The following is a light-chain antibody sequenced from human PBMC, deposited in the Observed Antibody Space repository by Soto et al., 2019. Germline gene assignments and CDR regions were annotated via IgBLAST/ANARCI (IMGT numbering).Light chain of an antibody. CDR1: ISDVGAYNS. CDR2: EVN. CDR3: WSYAGRNTYV. J-gene: IGLJ1*01. V-gene: IGLV2-8*01. Sequence: QSVLTQPPSASGSPGQSVTVSCTGTISDVGAYNSVSWYQQHPGKGPKLIIYEVNKRPSGVPDRFSGSKSGSSASLTVSGLQAEDEADYYCWSYAGRNTYVFGPGTRSPS.